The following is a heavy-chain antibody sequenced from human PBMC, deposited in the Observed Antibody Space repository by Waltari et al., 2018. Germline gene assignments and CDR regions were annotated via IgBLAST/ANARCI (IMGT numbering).Heavy chain of an antibody. J-gene: IGHJ3*02. V-gene: IGHV4-59*11. D-gene: IGHD3-22*01. CDR1: GDSLRRHV. CDR3: ARLPRGSVIIGAFDI. CDR2: MYFSGTK. Sequence: VQLQESGPGLVKHSETLSPRCNVPGDSLRRHVWSWIRQAPGKGLEWIGHMYFSGTKDYNPSLKSRVAISIDTSKNHFSLNLRSVTAADTAIYYCARLPRGSVIIGAFDIWGQGTQVTVSS.